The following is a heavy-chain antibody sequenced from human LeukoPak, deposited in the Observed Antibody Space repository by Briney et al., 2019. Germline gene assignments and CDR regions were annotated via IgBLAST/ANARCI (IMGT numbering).Heavy chain of an antibody. V-gene: IGHV4-34*01. D-gene: IGHD1-7*01. CDR2: INHSGST. CDR1: GGSFSGYY. CDR3: ARARFAGTTVDY. Sequence: SETLSLTCAVYGGSFSGYYWSWIRQPPGKGLEWIGEINHSGSTNYNPSLKSRVTISVDTSKNQFSLKLSSVTAADTAVHYCARARFAGTTVDYWGQGTLVTVSS. J-gene: IGHJ4*02.